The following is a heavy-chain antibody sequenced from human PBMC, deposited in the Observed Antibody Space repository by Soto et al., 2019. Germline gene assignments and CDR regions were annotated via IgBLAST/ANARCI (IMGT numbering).Heavy chain of an antibody. CDR1: GFTFSSYW. J-gene: IGHJ5*02. D-gene: IGHD2-2*01. CDR2: ISGSGGST. CDR3: AKGSVVPAAIDWFDP. V-gene: IGHV3-23*01. Sequence: GGSLRLSCAASGFTFSSYWMSWVRQAPGKGLGWVSAISGSGGSTYYADSVKGRFTISRDNSKNTLYLQMNSLRAEDTAVYYCAKGSVVPAAIDWFDPWGQGTLVTVSS.